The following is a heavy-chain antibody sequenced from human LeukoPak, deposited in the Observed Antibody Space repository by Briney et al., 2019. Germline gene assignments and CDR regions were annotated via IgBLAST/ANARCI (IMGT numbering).Heavy chain of an antibody. V-gene: IGHV3-23*01. J-gene: IGHJ4*02. CDR1: GFNFRSHA. CDR2: ISNGGAST. D-gene: IGHD2-8*01. Sequence: PGESLRLSCAASGFNFRSHAMSWVRQAPGKGLEWVSVISNGGASTYYADSVKGRFTISRDNSKSTLYLQMSSLRAEDTAVYYCAKDHGTNVYDPFDYWGQGTLVTVSS. CDR3: AKDHGTNVYDPFDY.